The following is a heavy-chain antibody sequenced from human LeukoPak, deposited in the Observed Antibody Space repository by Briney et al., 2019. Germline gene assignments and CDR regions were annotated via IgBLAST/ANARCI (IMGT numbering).Heavy chain of an antibody. D-gene: IGHD3-10*01. CDR1: GGSFSYDY. Sequence: PSETLSLTCAVYGGSFSYDYWSWIRQPPGKRLEWIGEINHSGSTNYNPSLKSRITISVDTSKNQFSLKLYSVTAADTAVYYCAREPTTFYGSGSYDYWGQGTLVTVSS. V-gene: IGHV4-34*01. CDR3: AREPTTFYGSGSYDY. CDR2: INHSGST. J-gene: IGHJ4*02.